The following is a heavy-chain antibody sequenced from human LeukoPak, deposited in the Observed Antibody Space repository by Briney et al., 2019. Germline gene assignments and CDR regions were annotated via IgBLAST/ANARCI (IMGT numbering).Heavy chain of an antibody. CDR2: INPNSGGT. CDR3: ARDRVYCSSTSCYGPAYYFDY. V-gene: IGHV1-2*02. Sequence: GASVKVSCKASGYTFTGYYMHWVRQAPGQGLEWMGWINPNSGGTNYAQKFQGRVTMTRDTSISTAYMELSRLRSDDTAVYYCARDRVYCSSTSCYGPAYYFDYWGQGTLVTVSS. CDR1: GYTFTGYY. J-gene: IGHJ4*02. D-gene: IGHD2-2*01.